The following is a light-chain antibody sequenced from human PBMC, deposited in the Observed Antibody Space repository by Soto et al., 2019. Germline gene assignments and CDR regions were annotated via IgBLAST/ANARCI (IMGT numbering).Light chain of an antibody. CDR1: SSNVGGFNY. J-gene: IGLJ1*01. Sequence: QSALTQPASVSGSPGQSITISCTGTSSNVGGFNYVSWYQQHPGKAPKLMIYDVTNRPSGVSYRFSGSKSGNTASLTISGLQAEDEADYYCNSYTSSSPHVFGPGTKVNVL. V-gene: IGLV2-14*03. CDR3: NSYTSSSPHV. CDR2: DVT.